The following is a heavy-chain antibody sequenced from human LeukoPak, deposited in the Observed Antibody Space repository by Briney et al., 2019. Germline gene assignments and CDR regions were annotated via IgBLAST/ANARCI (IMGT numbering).Heavy chain of an antibody. D-gene: IGHD6-13*01. CDR3: ARDSSSWYLDY. CDR1: GGSISSYY. V-gene: IGHV4-4*07. J-gene: IGHJ4*02. CDR2: IYTSGST. Sequence: PSETLSLTCTVSGGSISSYYWSWIRQPAGKGLEWIGRIYTSGSTNYNPSLKSRVTISVDKSKNQFTLKLSSVTAADTAVYYCARDSSSWYLDYWGQGTLVTVSS.